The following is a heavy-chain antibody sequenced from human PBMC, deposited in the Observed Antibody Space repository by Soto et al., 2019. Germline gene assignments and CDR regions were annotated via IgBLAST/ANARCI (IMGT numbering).Heavy chain of an antibody. CDR2: IYHSGST. V-gene: IGHV4-30-2*01. CDR3: ARGPESDYYDSSGYGLFDY. J-gene: IGHJ4*02. Sequence: SESLSLTCAVSGGSISSGGYSWSWIRQPPGKGLEWIGYIYHSGSTYYNPSLKSRVTISVDRSKNQFSLKLSSVTAADTAVYYCARGPESDYYDSSGYGLFDYWGQGTLVTVSS. D-gene: IGHD3-22*01. CDR1: GGSISSGGYS.